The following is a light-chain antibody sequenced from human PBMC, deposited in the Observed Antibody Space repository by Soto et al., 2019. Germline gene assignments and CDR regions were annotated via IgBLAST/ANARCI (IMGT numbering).Light chain of an antibody. V-gene: IGKV3-11*01. Sequence: EIVLTQSPATLSLSPGERATLSCRASQSASSYLAWYQQRPGQAPRLLIYDASNRATGIPDRFSGSGSGTDFTLTISSLEPEDFAVYYCQQRGNLPYTFGQGTKLEIK. J-gene: IGKJ2*01. CDR1: QSASSY. CDR3: QQRGNLPYT. CDR2: DAS.